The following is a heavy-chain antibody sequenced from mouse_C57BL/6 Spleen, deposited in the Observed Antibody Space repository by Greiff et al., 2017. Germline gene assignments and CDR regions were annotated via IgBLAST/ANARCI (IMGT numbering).Heavy chain of an antibody. Sequence: VQLKQSGPELVKPGASVKISCKASGYSFTDYNMNWVKQSNGKSLEWIGVINPNYGTTSYNQKFKGKATLTVDQSSSTAYMQLNSLTSEDSAVYYCARGGYYDGYSHYYAMDYWGQGTSVTVSS. D-gene: IGHD2-3*01. V-gene: IGHV1-39*01. CDR2: INPNYGTT. CDR1: GYSFTDYN. CDR3: ARGGYYDGYSHYYAMDY. J-gene: IGHJ4*01.